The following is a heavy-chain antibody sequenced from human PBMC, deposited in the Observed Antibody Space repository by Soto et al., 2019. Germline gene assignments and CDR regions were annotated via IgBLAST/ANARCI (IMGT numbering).Heavy chain of an antibody. Sequence: PGWSLRLSCASSVFTFSSYAMSWVRQAPGKGLEWVSAISGSGGSTYYADSVKGRFTISRDNSKNTLYLQMNSLRAEDTAVYYCAKDSSGWYYFDYWGQGTLVTVYS. V-gene: IGHV3-23*01. CDR1: VFTFSSYA. CDR2: ISGSGGST. J-gene: IGHJ4*02. D-gene: IGHD6-19*01. CDR3: AKDSSGWYYFDY.